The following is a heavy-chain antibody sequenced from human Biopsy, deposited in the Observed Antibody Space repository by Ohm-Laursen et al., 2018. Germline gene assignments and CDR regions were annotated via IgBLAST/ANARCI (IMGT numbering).Heavy chain of an antibody. Sequence: SLRLSCSASGFAFNLYEMNWVRQAPGKGMEWTSYIYGGGSPVSYAGSVKGRFTISRDNAQNSLYLHMNSLRAEDTAVYYCARLNSGTYDASDLWGQGTMVIVSS. CDR3: ARLNSGTYDASDL. CDR2: IYGGGSPV. CDR1: GFAFNLYE. J-gene: IGHJ3*01. D-gene: IGHD1-26*01. V-gene: IGHV3-48*03.